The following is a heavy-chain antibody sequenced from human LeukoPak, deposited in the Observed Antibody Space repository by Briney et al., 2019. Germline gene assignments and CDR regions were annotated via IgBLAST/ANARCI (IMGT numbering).Heavy chain of an antibody. CDR2: IKQDGSEK. V-gene: IGHV3-7*01. Sequence: GGSLRLSCAASGFTFSSYWMSWVRQAPGKGLEWVANIKQDGSEKYFVDSVKGRFTISRDNAKNSLYLQMNSLRGEDTTVYYRARGGAPGFYFDYWGQGTLVTVSS. CDR3: ARGGAPGFYFDY. J-gene: IGHJ4*02. D-gene: IGHD3-10*01. CDR1: GFTFSSYW.